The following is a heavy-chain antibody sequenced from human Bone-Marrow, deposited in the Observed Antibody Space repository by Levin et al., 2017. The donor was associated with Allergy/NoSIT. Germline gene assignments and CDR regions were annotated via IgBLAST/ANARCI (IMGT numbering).Heavy chain of an antibody. J-gene: IGHJ3*02. D-gene: IGHD5-24*01. Sequence: SETLSLTCTVSGGSISSYYWSWIRQPPGKGLEWIGYVHYSGSTDYNPSLKSRVTMSVEKSKNQFSLRLSSATAADTGVYYCARHVPEMTTIAYGDAFDIWGQGTMVTVSS. CDR1: GGSISSYY. CDR2: VHYSGST. CDR3: ARHVPEMTTIAYGDAFDI. V-gene: IGHV4-59*08.